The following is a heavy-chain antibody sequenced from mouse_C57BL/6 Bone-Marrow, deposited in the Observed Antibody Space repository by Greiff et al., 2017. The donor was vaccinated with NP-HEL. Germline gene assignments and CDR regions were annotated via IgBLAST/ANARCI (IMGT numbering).Heavy chain of an antibody. D-gene: IGHD3-2*02. CDR3: ARELRLTFAY. Sequence: QVQLKQPGAELVKPGASVKLSCKASGYTFTSYWMHWVKQRPGQGLEWIGMIHPNSGSTNYNEKFKSKATLTVDKSSSTAYMQLSSLTSEDSAVYYCARELRLTFAYWDQGTLVTVSA. V-gene: IGHV1-64*01. CDR2: IHPNSGST. CDR1: GYTFTSYW. J-gene: IGHJ3*01.